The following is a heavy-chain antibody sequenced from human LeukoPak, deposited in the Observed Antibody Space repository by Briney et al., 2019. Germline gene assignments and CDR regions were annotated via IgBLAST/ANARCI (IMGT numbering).Heavy chain of an antibody. CDR3: AKSGRGHSAYDYFDY. CDR2: IKEDGSEK. D-gene: IGHD5-12*01. V-gene: IGHV3-7*01. CDR1: GFSFSNNW. J-gene: IGHJ4*02. Sequence: PGGSLRLFCAASGFSFSNNWMTWVRQAPGKGLEWVANIKEDGSEKYYMDTVKGRFTISRDNAKNSLYLQMNSLRGEDTAVYYCAKSGRGHSAYDYFDYWGQGTLVTVSS.